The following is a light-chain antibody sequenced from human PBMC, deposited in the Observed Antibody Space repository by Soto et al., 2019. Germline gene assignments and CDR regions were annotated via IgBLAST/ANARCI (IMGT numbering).Light chain of an antibody. J-gene: IGKJ1*01. CDR1: QGIRND. V-gene: IGKV1-17*01. CDR3: QHYNSYSEA. Sequence: IQMTQFPSSLSASVGERVTITGRASQGIRNDLGWYQQKSGKAPKLLIFGAYTLQSGVPSRFSGSGSGTEFTLTISSLQPDDFATYYCQHYNSYSEAVGQGTKVDIK. CDR2: GAY.